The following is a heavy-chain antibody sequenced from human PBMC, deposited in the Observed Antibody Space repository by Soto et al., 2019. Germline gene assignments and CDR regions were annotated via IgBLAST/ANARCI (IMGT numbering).Heavy chain of an antibody. CDR2: IYYSGST. D-gene: IGHD3-10*01. V-gene: IGHV4-39*01. CDR3: ASQLLWFGSYYGMDV. Sequence: LSLTCTVSGGSISSSSYYWGWIRQPPGKGLEWIGSIYYSGSTYYNPSLKSRVTISVDTSKNQFSLKLSSVTAADTAVYYCASQLLWFGSYYGMDVWGQGTTVTVSS. CDR1: GGSISSSSYY. J-gene: IGHJ6*02.